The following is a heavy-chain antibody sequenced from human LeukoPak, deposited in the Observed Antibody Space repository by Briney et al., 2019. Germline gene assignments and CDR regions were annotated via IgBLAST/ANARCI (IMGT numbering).Heavy chain of an antibody. CDR2: IKSNPDGGTA. J-gene: IGHJ4*02. CDR3: TTLSYDVHY. CDR1: GFIFHNAW. D-gene: IGHD3-3*01. V-gene: IGHV3-15*05. Sequence: GGSLRLSCAASGFIFHNAWMTWVRQAPGKGLEWVCRIKSNPDGGTADYAAPVKGRFIISRDDSKNTLYLQLNSLKTEDTAVYYCTTLSYDVHYWGQGTLVTVSS.